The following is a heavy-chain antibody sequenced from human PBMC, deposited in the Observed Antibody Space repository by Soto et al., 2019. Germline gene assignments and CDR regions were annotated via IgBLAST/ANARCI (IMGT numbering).Heavy chain of an antibody. CDR3: AREGGSINWFDP. Sequence: EVQLVESGGGLVQPGGSLRLSCAASGFTFSSYSMNWVRQAPGKGLEWDSYISSSSSTIYYSDSVKGRFTISRDNAKNALYLQMIGPRDEDTAVYYFAREGGSINWFDPWGQGTLVTVSS. CDR1: GFTFSSYS. J-gene: IGHJ5*02. V-gene: IGHV3-48*02. D-gene: IGHD1-26*01. CDR2: ISSSSSTI.